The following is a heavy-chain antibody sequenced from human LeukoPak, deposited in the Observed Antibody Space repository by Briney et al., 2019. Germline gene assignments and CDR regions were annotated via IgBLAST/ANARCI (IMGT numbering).Heavy chain of an antibody. CDR3: ARDSGSYGDYVSYYLDY. CDR1: GFTFSSSA. CDR2: ISNNGGYT. Sequence: GGSLRLSCAASGFTFSSSAMSWVRQAPGKGLEWVSAISNNGGYTYYADSVQGRFTISRDNSKSTLCLQMNSLRAEDTAVYYCARDSGSYGDYVSYYLDYWGQGTLVTVSS. D-gene: IGHD4-17*01. V-gene: IGHV3-23*01. J-gene: IGHJ4*02.